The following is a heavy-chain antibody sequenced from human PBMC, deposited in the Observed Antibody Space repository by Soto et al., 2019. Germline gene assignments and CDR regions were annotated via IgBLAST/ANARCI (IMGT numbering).Heavy chain of an antibody. CDR3: ARDRRAKDRTYNWFDP. Sequence: PGGSLRLSCAASGFTFSSYSMNWVRQAPGKGLEWVSYISSSSSTIYYADSVKGRFTISRDNAKNSLYLQMNSLRAEDTAVYYCARDRRAKDRTYNWFDPWGQGTLVTAPQ. J-gene: IGHJ5*02. CDR1: GFTFSSYS. CDR2: ISSSSSTI. D-gene: IGHD2-2*01. V-gene: IGHV3-48*01.